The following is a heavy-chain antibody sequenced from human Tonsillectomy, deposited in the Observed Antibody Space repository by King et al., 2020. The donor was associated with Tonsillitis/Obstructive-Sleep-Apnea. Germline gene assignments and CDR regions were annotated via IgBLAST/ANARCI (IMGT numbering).Heavy chain of an antibody. Sequence: VQLQQWGAGLLKPSETLSLTCAVYGGSFSGYYWSWIRQPPGKGLEWIGEINHSGSTNYNPSLTSRVTISVDTSKNQFSLKLSSVTAADTAVYDCACVRRCVVVPAASGGFDYWGQGTLVTVSS. CDR3: ACVRRCVVVPAASGGFDY. CDR2: INHSGST. CDR1: GGSFSGYY. V-gene: IGHV4-34*01. J-gene: IGHJ4*02. D-gene: IGHD2-2*01.